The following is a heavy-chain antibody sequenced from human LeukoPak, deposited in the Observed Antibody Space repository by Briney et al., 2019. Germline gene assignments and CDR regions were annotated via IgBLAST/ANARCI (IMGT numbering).Heavy chain of an antibody. J-gene: IGHJ4*02. V-gene: IGHV3-9*01. Sequence: ALEPFLGGSGIHFNNYGMDWGRQPSGKGLEGDSGIKWNSGSIDYADSVKGRFTISRDNAKNSLYLQMNSLRVEDTAFYYCAKDNRRHYTSGPNPDSLHWGQGALVTVSS. CDR1: GIHFNNYG. D-gene: IGHD6-19*01. CDR2: IKWNSGSI. CDR3: AKDNRRHYTSGPNPDSLH.